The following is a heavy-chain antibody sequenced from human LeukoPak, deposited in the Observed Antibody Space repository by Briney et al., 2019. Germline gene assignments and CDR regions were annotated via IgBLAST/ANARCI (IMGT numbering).Heavy chain of an antibody. CDR1: GFTFGNYW. CDR2: IRQDGGET. D-gene: IGHD1-26*01. V-gene: IGHV3-7*01. J-gene: IGHJ3*01. Sequence: GGSLRLSCAPSGFTFGNYWMSWVRRAPGKGLEWVATIRQDGGETYYVDSVKGRFNISRDNAKHSLLLQMNSLRADDTAVYYCARDKLQGATAGRSFHFWGRGAMVTVSS. CDR3: ARDKLQGATAGRSFHF.